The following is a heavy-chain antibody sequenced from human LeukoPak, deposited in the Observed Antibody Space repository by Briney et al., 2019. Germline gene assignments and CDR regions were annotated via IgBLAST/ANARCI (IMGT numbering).Heavy chain of an antibody. V-gene: IGHV4-59*08. CDR1: GGSISSYY. D-gene: IGHD3-10*01. CDR2: IYYSGSN. J-gene: IGHJ4*02. CDR3: ARHSSYYGSGYFDY. Sequence: SETLSLTCTVSGGSISSYYWSWLRQPPGKGREWIGYIYYSGSNNYNPSLNSRVTISVDTSNNQFSLKLSSVTSADTAVYYCARHSSYYGSGYFDYWGQGTLVTVSS.